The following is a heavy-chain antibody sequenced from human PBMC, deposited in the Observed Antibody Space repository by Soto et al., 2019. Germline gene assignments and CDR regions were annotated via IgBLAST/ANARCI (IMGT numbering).Heavy chain of an antibody. CDR2: IFYFGST. D-gene: IGHD3-9*01. J-gene: IGHJ4*02. V-gene: IGHV4-59*08. Sequence: SETLSLTCTVSGGSFSPNYWSWIRQTPGEGLEWIGYIFYFGSTNYNPSLKSRVTLSIDTSKNQLSLKLSSVTAADTAVYYCARHSPDFDWLSQFDYWGQGTLVTVSS. CDR3: ARHSPDFDWLSQFDY. CDR1: GGSFSPNY.